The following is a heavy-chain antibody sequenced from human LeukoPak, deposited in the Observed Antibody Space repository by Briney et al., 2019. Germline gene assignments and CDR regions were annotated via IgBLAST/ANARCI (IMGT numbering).Heavy chain of an antibody. D-gene: IGHD5-12*01. V-gene: IGHV3-21*01. Sequence: TGGSLRLSCAASGFTFSSYSMNWVRQAPGKGLEWVSSISSSSSYIYYADSVKGRFTISRDNAKNSLYLQMNSLRAEDTAVHYCARSGRGYDDAFDIWGQGTMVTVSS. CDR1: GFTFSSYS. CDR3: ARSGRGYDDAFDI. CDR2: ISSSSSYI. J-gene: IGHJ3*02.